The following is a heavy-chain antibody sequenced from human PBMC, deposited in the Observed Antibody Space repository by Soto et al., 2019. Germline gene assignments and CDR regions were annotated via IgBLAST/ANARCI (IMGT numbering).Heavy chain of an antibody. D-gene: IGHD3-22*01. Sequence: QVQLVQSGAEVKKPGASVKVSCKASGYTFTSYGISWVRQAPGQGLEWMGWISAYNGNTNYAQRFQGRVTITRDTSASTAYMDLSNLRSEDTAVYYCARESAIVVGAFDIWGQGTMVTVSS. CDR1: GYTFTSYG. J-gene: IGHJ3*02. CDR3: ARESAIVVGAFDI. V-gene: IGHV1-18*04. CDR2: ISAYNGNT.